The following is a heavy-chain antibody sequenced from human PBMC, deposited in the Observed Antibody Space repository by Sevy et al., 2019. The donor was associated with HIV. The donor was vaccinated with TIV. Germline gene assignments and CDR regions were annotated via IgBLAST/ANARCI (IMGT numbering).Heavy chain of an antibody. CDR2: IYSGGST. D-gene: IGHD2-21*01. CDR3: ARVLGDGYNWGYYYYYGMDV. Sequence: GRSLRLSCAASGFTVSSNYMSWVRQAPGKGLEWVSVIYSGGSTYYADSVKGRFTISRDNSKNTLYLKMNSLRAEDTAVYYCARVLGDGYNWGYYYYYGMDVWGQGTTVTVSS. CDR1: GFTVSSNY. V-gene: IGHV3-53*01. J-gene: IGHJ6*02.